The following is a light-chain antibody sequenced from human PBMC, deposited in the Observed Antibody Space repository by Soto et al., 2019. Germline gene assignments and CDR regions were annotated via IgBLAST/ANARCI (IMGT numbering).Light chain of an antibody. CDR3: SSYTTSNTRQIV. Sequence: QSALTQPASVSGSPGQSITISCTGTSSDVGGYNYVSWYQHHPGKAPKLLIYDVSNRPSGVSNRFSGSKSDNTASLTISDLQPEDEADYYCSSYTTSNTRQIVFGTGTKAPS. CDR1: SSDVGGYNY. CDR2: DVS. J-gene: IGLJ1*01. V-gene: IGLV2-14*03.